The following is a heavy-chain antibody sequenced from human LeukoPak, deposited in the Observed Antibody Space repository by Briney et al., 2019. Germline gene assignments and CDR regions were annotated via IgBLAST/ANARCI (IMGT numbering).Heavy chain of an antibody. Sequence: PSETLSLTCSVSIGSISSSKWWSWVRQPPGKGLEWIANMYYNEHTHYSPSLESRVTISVDTSKNQFSLKLNSVTAADTAVYYCARDGIPLSRGLTNWFDPWGQGTLVTVSS. CDR1: IGSISSSKW. J-gene: IGHJ5*02. CDR3: ARDGIPLSRGLTNWFDP. V-gene: IGHV4-4*02. CDR2: MYYNEHT. D-gene: IGHD4/OR15-4a*01.